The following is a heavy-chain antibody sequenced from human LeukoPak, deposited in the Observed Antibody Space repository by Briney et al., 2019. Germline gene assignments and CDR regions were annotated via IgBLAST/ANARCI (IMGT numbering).Heavy chain of an antibody. D-gene: IGHD1-26*01. J-gene: IGHJ4*02. CDR1: GFTFSSYG. V-gene: IGHV3-73*01. CDR2: IRSKANSYAT. Sequence: GGSLRLSCAASGFTFSSYGMHWVRQASGKGLEWVGRIRSKANSYATAYAASVKGRFTISRDDSKNTAYLQMNSLKTEDTAVYYCTRLEGATDYWGQGTLVTVSS. CDR3: TRLEGATDY.